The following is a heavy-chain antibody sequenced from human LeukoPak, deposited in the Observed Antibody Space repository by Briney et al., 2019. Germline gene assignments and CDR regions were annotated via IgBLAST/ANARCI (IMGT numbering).Heavy chain of an antibody. CDR2: IYPRDGIT. J-gene: IGHJ4*02. Sequence: GASVKDSCKASGYTFTNNYLHRVRQAPERGLEWMGLIYPRDGITSNAQNVQDRVPVTRDMYTSTVHMELRVQRSEDKAVYYDARAQEGVDYWGEGTVVPDSS. CDR3: ARAQEGVDY. CDR1: GYTFTNNY. V-gene: IGHV1-46*01.